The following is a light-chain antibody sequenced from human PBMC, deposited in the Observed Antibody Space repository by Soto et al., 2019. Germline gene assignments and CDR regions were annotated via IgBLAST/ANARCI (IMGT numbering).Light chain of an antibody. J-gene: IGKJ4*01. CDR3: HPYDSDPFT. Sequence: AIRMTQSPSSFSASTGDRVTITCRASQGISSYLACYQQKPGEALKLLIYAASTLRIGVPSRFSGSGSCTDFTLTISGLQSEDFATYDCHPYDSDPFTFVGGTKVEIK. CDR2: AAS. V-gene: IGKV1-8*01. CDR1: QGISSY.